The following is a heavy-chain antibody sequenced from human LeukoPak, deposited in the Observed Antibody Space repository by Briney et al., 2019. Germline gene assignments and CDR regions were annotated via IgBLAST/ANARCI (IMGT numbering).Heavy chain of an antibody. Sequence: GGSLRLSCAASGFTFSSYGMHWVRQAPGKGLEWVAFIRYDGSNKYYADSVKGRFTISRDNSKNALYLQMISLRPEGTAVYFCAKGTSGIIAGGHDYYMDVWGKGTTVTISS. J-gene: IGHJ6*03. CDR1: GFTFSSYG. V-gene: IGHV3-30*02. CDR2: IRYDGSNK. CDR3: AKGTSGIIAGGHDYYMDV. D-gene: IGHD6-13*01.